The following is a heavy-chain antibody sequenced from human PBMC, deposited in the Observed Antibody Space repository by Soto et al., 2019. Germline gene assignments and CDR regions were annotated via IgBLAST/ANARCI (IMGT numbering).Heavy chain of an antibody. CDR2: IYWDDEK. Sequence: QITLKQSGPTLVKPTQTLTLTCTFSGFSLTTSGEGVGWIRQPPGKALEWLALIYWDDEKRYSPSLKSRLSVTIDTSHIQVVLTLTNMDPVDTAIYFWRHSPLGQLLVCFYFWGQGTLVTFSS. CDR3: RHSPLGQLLVCFYF. J-gene: IGHJ4*02. CDR1: GFSLTTSGEG. D-gene: IGHD1-1*01. V-gene: IGHV2-5*02.